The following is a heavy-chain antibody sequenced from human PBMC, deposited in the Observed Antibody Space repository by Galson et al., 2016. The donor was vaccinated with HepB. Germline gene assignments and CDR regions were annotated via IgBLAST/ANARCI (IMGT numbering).Heavy chain of an antibody. CDR3: ARDWYCSAGSCYDAFDI. Sequence: PALVKPTQTLTLTCTFSGEVGVGWIRQPPGKALEWLALIYWDDDKRYSPALKSRLTITKDTSKNQVVLTMTNMDPVDTAMYYCARDWYCSAGSCYDAFDIWGQGTMVTVSS. D-gene: IGHD2-15*01. V-gene: IGHV2-5*02. CDR2: IYWDDDK. CDR1: GEVG. J-gene: IGHJ3*02.